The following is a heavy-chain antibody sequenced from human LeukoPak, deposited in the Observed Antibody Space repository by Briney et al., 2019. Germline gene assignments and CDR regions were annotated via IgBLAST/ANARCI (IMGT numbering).Heavy chain of an antibody. J-gene: IGHJ3*01. D-gene: IGHD3-10*01. V-gene: IGHV1-69*11. Sequence: ASVKVSCKASGGTFGTYPINWVRQAPGQGLEWMGRIIPILSQSNYAQKFQGTVSITADEFTDTAYMELSSLKSEDTAVYYCATGSAYRDSFDVWGQGTMVTVSS. CDR3: ATGSAYRDSFDV. CDR1: GGTFGTYP. CDR2: IIPILSQS.